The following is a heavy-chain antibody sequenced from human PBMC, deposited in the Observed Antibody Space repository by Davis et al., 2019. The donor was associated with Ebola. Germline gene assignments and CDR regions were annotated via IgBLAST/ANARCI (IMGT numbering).Heavy chain of an antibody. CDR2: IYYSGIT. Sequence: MPSETLSLTCTVSGGSISSSSYYWGWIRQPPGKGLEWIGSIYYSGITYYNPSLKSRVTISVDTSKNQFSLKLSSVTAADTALYYCARQGAAYHSGRYSFDRWGQGMLVTVSS. J-gene: IGHJ5*02. CDR1: GGSISSSSYY. CDR3: ARQGAAYHSGRYSFDR. D-gene: IGHD6-19*01. V-gene: IGHV4-39*01.